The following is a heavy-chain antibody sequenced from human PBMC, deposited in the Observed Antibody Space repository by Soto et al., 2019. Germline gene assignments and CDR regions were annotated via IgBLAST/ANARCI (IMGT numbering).Heavy chain of an antibody. Sequence: PGGSLGLSCAASGFTFSSYGMHWVRQAPGKGLEWVAVISYDGSNKYYADSVKGRFTISRDNSKNTLYLQMNSLRAEDTAVYYCAKDWSSLWFGAFDYWGQGTLVTVSS. CDR3: AKDWSSLWFGAFDY. V-gene: IGHV3-30*18. D-gene: IGHD3-10*01. J-gene: IGHJ4*02. CDR2: ISYDGSNK. CDR1: GFTFSSYG.